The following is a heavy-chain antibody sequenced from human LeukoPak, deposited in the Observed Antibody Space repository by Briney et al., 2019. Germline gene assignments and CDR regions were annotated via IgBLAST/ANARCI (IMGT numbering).Heavy chain of an antibody. V-gene: IGHV1-2*02. J-gene: IGHJ4*02. CDR3: ARGSLGV. Sequence: ASVKVSCKGSGYTFTSHVIYWVRQARGQEREWMGWINPTSGVTNYAQRFQGRVTMTRDTSITTAYMKLSSLRSDDTAVYFCARGSLGVWGQGTLVTVSS. CDR2: INPTSGVT. D-gene: IGHD3-16*01. CDR1: GYTFTSHV.